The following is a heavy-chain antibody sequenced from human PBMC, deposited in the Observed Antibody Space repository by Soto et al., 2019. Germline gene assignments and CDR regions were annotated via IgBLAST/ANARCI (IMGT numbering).Heavy chain of an antibody. CDR3: ARDGLDYGSSGQPSWFLP. J-gene: IGHJ1*01. CDR1: GFTFSSYA. Sequence: PGGSLRLSCAASGFTFSSYAMSWVRQAPGKGLGWVSSISSSSSYIYYADSVKGRFTISRDNAKNSLYLQMNSLRAADTAVYYCARDGLDYGSSGQPSWFLPGGQGALVIVS. CDR2: ISSSSSYI. V-gene: IGHV3-21*01. D-gene: IGHD3-22*01.